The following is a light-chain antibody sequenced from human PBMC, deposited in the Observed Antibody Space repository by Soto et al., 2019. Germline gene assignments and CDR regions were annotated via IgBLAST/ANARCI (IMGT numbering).Light chain of an antibody. V-gene: IGKV1-5*03. J-gene: IGKJ1*01. CDR2: KAS. CDR1: QSISSW. Sequence: DIQMTQSPSTLSASVGDRVTITCRASQSISSWLAWYQQKPGKAPKLLIYKASSLESGVPSRFSGSGSGTEFSLTISSLQPEDFATYYCLQHNSYPRTFGQGTKVDIK. CDR3: LQHNSYPRT.